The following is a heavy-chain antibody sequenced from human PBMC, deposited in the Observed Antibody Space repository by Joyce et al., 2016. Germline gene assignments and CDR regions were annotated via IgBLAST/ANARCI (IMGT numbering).Heavy chain of an antibody. J-gene: IGHJ4*02. Sequence: QVQLQQWGAGLLKTSETLSLTCAVYSGPFSGFFWSWVCQPPGKGLEGIGDITNSGATHYNPYLKSRLTMSVDPSRKEFSLKLSSVTVADTAIYYCARSQWLAPLMYWGQGTPVTVSS. CDR1: SGPFSGFF. CDR2: ITNSGAT. CDR3: ARSQWLAPLMY. D-gene: IGHD6-19*01. V-gene: IGHV4-34*02.